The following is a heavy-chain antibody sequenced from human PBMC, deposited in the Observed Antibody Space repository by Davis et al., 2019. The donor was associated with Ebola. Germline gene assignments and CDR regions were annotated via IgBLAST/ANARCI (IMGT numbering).Heavy chain of an antibody. J-gene: IGHJ2*01. CDR3: ARSPITISGVLVPLYWFFDL. CDR1: GAFVSSGGYS. Sequence: SETLSLTCVVSGAFVSSGGYSWIWIRQPPGKGLEWIGYIYNSGSTTYNPSLKSRVTISQDTSKNHFSLKLSSVTAADTAVYFCARSPITISGVLVPLYWFFDLWGRGTLGTVSS. CDR2: IYNSGST. V-gene: IGHV4-61*03. D-gene: IGHD3-3*01.